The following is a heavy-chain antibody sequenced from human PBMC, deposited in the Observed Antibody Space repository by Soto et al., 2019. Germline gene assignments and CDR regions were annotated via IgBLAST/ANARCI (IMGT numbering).Heavy chain of an antibody. CDR2: ISGSGGST. CDR3: AKDAVGGASCCYYYYYGMDV. Sequence: GGSLRLSCAASGFTFSSYAMCWVRQAPGKGLEWVSAISGSGGSTYYADSVKGRFTISRDNTKSTLYLQMNSLRAEDTAVYYCAKDAVGGASCCYYYYYGMDVWVQGTTVTV. J-gene: IGHJ6*02. V-gene: IGHV3-23*01. D-gene: IGHD2-15*01. CDR1: GFTFSSYA.